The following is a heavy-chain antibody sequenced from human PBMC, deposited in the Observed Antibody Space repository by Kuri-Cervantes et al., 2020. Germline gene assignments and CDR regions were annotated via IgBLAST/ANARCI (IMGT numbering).Heavy chain of an antibody. CDR3: ARDPLSTWPEDAFDI. CDR1: GGTFSSYA. V-gene: IGHV1-69*05. J-gene: IGHJ3*02. CDR2: IIPIFGTA. Sequence: SVKVSCKASGGTFSSYAISWVRQAPGQGLEWMGGIIPIFGTANYAQKFQGRVTITRDTSASTAYMELSNLRSEDTAVYYCARDPLSTWPEDAFDIWGQGTMVTVSS.